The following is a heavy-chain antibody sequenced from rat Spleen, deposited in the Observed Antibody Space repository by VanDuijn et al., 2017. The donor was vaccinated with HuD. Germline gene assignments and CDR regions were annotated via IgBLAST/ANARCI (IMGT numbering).Heavy chain of an antibody. J-gene: IGHJ2*01. CDR2: ISSGGST. D-gene: IGHD5-1*01. Sequence: QVQLKESGPGLVQPSQTLSLTCTVSGFSLTSYTVSWVRQPPGKGLEWIAAISSGGSTYYNSALKSRLSISRDTSKSQVFLKMNSLQTEDTAMYFCARSAGNYWGQGVMVTVSS. CDR3: ARSAGNY. V-gene: IGHV2-6*01. CDR1: GFSLTSYT.